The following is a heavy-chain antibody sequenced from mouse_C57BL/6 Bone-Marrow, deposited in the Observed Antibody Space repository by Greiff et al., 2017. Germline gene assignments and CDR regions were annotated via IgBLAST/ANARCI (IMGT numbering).Heavy chain of an antibody. Sequence: VQLQQSGAELVRPGASVTLSCKASGYTFTDYEMHWVKQTPVHGLEWIGAIDPETGGTAYNQKFKGKAILTADKSSSTAYMELRSLTSEDSAVYYCTRVNWYYFDYWGQGTTLTVSS. CDR1: GYTFTDYE. D-gene: IGHD4-1*01. CDR2: IDPETGGT. J-gene: IGHJ2*01. CDR3: TRVNWYYFDY. V-gene: IGHV1-15*01.